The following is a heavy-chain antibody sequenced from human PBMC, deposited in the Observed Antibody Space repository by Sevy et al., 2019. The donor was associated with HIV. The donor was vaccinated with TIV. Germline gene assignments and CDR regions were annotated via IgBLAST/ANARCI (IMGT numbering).Heavy chain of an antibody. CDR2: IYSGGST. V-gene: IGHV3-53*01. CDR1: GFTVSSNY. Sequence: GGSLRLSCAASGFTVSSNYMSWVRQAPGKGLEWVSVIYSGGSTYYADSVKGRFTISRDNSKNTLYLQMNSLRDEDTAVYYCARVSCSSTSCHPNYYYGMHVWGQGTTVTVSS. J-gene: IGHJ6*02. CDR3: ARVSCSSTSCHPNYYYGMHV. D-gene: IGHD2-2*01.